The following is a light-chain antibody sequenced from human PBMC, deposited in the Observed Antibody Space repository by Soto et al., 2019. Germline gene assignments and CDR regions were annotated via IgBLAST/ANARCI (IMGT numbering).Light chain of an antibody. CDR1: SSDVGGHNF. J-gene: IGLJ3*02. Sequence: QSVLTQPASVSGSPGQSITISCTGTSSDVGGHNFVSWYQQHPGKAPKLMIYEVTYRPSGVSNRFTGSKSGNTASLTISGLLAEDEAIYYRASKKASTFVLSGGATKVTVL. CDR2: EVT. V-gene: IGLV2-14*03. CDR3: ASKKASTFVL.